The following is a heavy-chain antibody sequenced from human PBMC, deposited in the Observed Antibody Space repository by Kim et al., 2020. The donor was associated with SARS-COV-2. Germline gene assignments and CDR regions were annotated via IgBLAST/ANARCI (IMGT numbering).Heavy chain of an antibody. J-gene: IGHJ5*02. CDR1: GGSISYYY. CDR3: ARYNTRDDRFDP. D-gene: IGHD1-1*01. CDR2: VYYSGST. Sequence: SETLSLTCTVSGGSISYYYWSWIRQPPGKGLEWIGYVYYSGSTKYNPSLKSRVTISVDTSKNQISLRLTSVTAADTAVYYCARYNTRDDRFDPWGQGALVSVPS. V-gene: IGHV4-59*08.